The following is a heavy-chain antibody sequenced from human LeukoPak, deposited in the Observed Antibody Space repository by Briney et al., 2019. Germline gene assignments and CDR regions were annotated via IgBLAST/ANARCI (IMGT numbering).Heavy chain of an antibody. J-gene: IGHJ4*02. Sequence: GGSLRLSCAASGFTFSSYAMSGVRQAPGKGLECVSAISGSGATKFYADSVKGRFTISRDNSKNTLYLQMNSLRAEDTAVHYCPRGSGLHFDYWGQGTLVTVSS. CDR1: GFTFSSYA. V-gene: IGHV3-23*01. CDR3: PRGSGLHFDY. CDR2: ISGSGATK. D-gene: IGHD6-19*01.